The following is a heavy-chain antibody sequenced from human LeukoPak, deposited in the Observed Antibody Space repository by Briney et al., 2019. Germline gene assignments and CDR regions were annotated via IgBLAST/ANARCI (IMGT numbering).Heavy chain of an antibody. CDR2: IYSGGST. CDR1: GFTVSSNY. CDR3: AGGGAKTPFDY. J-gene: IGHJ4*02. D-gene: IGHD3-16*01. Sequence: SGGSLRLSCAASGFTVSSNYMSWVRQAPGKGLEWVSVIYSGGSTYYADSVKGRFTISRDNPKNTLYLQMNSLRAEDTAVYYCAGGGAKTPFDYWGQGTLVTVSS. V-gene: IGHV3-53*01.